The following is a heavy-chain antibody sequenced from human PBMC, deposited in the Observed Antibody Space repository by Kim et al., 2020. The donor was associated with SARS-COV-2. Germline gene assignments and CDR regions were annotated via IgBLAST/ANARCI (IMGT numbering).Heavy chain of an antibody. J-gene: IGHJ4*02. CDR3: ARVRAVAGTPYSYFDY. D-gene: IGHD6-19*01. CDR1: GGSISSYY. Sequence: SETLSLTCTVSGGSISSYYWSWIRQPPGKGLEWIGYIYYSGSTNYNPSLKSRVTISVDTSKNQFSLKLSSVTAADTAVYYCARVRAVAGTPYSYFDYWGQGTLVTVSS. V-gene: IGHV4-59*01. CDR2: IYYSGST.